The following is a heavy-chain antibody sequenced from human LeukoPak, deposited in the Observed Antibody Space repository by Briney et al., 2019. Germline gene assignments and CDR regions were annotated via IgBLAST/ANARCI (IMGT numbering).Heavy chain of an antibody. J-gene: IGHJ2*01. CDR3: ARRRSTIFYASWYFDL. CDR1: GGSISSSSYY. CDR2: IYYSGST. V-gene: IGHV4-39*07. Sequence: SETLSLTCTVSGGSISSSSYYWGWIRQPPGKGLEWIGSIYYSGSTYYNPSLKSRVTISVDTSKNQFSLKLSSVTAADTAVYYCARRRSTIFYASWYFDLWGRGTLVTVSS. D-gene: IGHD2/OR15-2a*01.